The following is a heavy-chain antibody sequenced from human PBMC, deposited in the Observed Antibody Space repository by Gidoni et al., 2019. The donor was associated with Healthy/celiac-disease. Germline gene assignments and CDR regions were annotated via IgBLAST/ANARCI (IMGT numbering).Heavy chain of an antibody. CDR1: GFTFRSYS. D-gene: IGHD6-19*01. Sequence: EVQLVESGGGLVKPGASLRRSCAASGFTFRSYSMNWVRQAPGKGLEWVPSISSSSSYIYYADSVKGRFTSSRDNAKNSLYLQMNSLRAEDTAVYHCARDTRVQWLVGYFQHWGQGTLVTVSS. CDR2: ISSSSSYI. V-gene: IGHV3-21*01. J-gene: IGHJ1*01. CDR3: ARDTRVQWLVGYFQH.